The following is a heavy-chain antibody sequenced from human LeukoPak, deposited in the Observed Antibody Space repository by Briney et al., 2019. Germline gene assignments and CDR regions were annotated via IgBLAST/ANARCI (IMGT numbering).Heavy chain of an antibody. V-gene: IGHV1-8*01. J-gene: IGHJ6*02. CDR1: GYTFTSYD. Sequence: GASVKVSCKASGYTFTSYDNNWVRQATGQGLEWMGWMNPNSGNTGYAQKFQGRVTMTRNTSISTAYMELSSLRSEDTAVYYCARGTTVTTGTREDNYYYYYGMDVWGQGTTVTVSS. CDR3: ARGTTVTTGTREDNYYYYYGMDV. D-gene: IGHD4-17*01. CDR2: MNPNSGNT.